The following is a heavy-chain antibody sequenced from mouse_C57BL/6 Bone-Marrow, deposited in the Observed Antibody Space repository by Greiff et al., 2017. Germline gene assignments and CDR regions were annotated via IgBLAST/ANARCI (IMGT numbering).Heavy chain of an antibody. CDR3: SRRRLRVSAWFAY. V-gene: IGHV5-6*02. D-gene: IGHD2-4*01. J-gene: IGHJ3*01. Sequence: EVKLLESGGDLVKPGGSLKLSCAASGFTFSSYGMSWVRQTPDKRLEWVATISSGGSYTYYPDSVKGRFTVSRDNAKNTLYLQMSSLKSEDTALSYCSRRRLRVSAWFAYWGQGTLVTVSA. CDR1: GFTFSSYG. CDR2: ISSGGSYT.